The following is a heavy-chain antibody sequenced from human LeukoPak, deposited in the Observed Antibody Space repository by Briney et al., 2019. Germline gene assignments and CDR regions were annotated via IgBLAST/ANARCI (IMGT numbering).Heavy chain of an antibody. CDR3: ATVRGGCSRSSCCFEN. J-gene: IGHJ4*02. V-gene: IGHV4-4*02. CDR1: GGSISNSYW. D-gene: IGHD2-2*01. Sequence: PSETLSLTCGVSGGSISNSYWWTWVRQSPGKGLEWIGEIYNSGSTNYNPSLNSRVSISVDKSKNQFSLMLSSVTAGDRAVYYCATVRGGCSRSSCCFENWGPGILITVSS. CDR2: IYNSGST.